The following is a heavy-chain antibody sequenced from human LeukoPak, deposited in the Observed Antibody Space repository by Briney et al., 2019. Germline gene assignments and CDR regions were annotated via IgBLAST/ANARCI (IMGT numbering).Heavy chain of an antibody. V-gene: IGHV4-61*02. CDR3: ARTSYDYMWGTYRYIDY. CDR2: IYTSGST. Sequence: PSQTLSLTCTVSGGSISSGSYYWSWIRQPAGKGLEWIGRIYTSGSTNYNPSLKSRVTISVDTSKNQFSLKLSSVTAADTAVYYCARTSYDYMWGTYRYIDYWGQGTLVTVSS. CDR1: GGSISSGSYY. D-gene: IGHD3-16*02. J-gene: IGHJ4*02.